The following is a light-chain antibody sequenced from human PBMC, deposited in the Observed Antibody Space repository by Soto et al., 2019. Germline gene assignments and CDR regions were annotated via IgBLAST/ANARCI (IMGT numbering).Light chain of an antibody. CDR3: KQSKSFPLT. CDR1: QSISMW. V-gene: IGKV1-12*01. J-gene: IGKJ4*01. CDR2: AAS. Sequence: EIQMTQCPSTLSASIGDRVTITCRASQSISMWLAWYQQKPGKAPELLVYAASSLESGVPSRFSGSGSGTDFSLTISSLQPEDFATYYCKQSKSFPLTFGEGTKVDIK.